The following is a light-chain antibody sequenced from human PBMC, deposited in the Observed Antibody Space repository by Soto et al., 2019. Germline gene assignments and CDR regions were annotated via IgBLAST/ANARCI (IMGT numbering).Light chain of an antibody. CDR3: CSYAGSSGDV. Sequence: QSALTQPASVSGSPGQAITISCTGTSSDVGHYNLVSWYQQHPGKAPKLMIHEGSKRPSGVSDRFSGSKSGNTASLTISGLQAEDEADYYCCSYAGSSGDVFGTGTKVTVL. J-gene: IGLJ1*01. CDR2: EGS. CDR1: SSDVGHYNL. V-gene: IGLV2-23*01.